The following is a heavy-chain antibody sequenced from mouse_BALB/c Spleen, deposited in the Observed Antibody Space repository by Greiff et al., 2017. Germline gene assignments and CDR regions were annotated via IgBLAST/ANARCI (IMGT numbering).Heavy chain of an antibody. CDR1: GFTFSSFG. J-gene: IGHJ2*01. V-gene: IGHV5-17*02. Sequence: EVQGVESGGGLVQPGGSRKLSCAASGFTFSSFGMHWVRQAPEKGLEWVAYISSGSSTIYYADTVKGRFTISRDNPKNTLFLQMTSLRSEDTAMYYCARSHYYGSSYFDDWGQGTTLTVSS. D-gene: IGHD1-1*01. CDR2: ISSGSSTI. CDR3: ARSHYYGSSYFDD.